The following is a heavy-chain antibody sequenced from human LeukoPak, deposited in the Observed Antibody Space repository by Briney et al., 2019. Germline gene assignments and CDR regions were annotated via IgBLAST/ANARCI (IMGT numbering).Heavy chain of an antibody. CDR1: GGSISSGDYY. V-gene: IGHV4-30-4*08. Sequence: SETLSLTCTVSGGSISSGDYYWSWIRQPPGKGLEWIGYIYYSGSTYYNPSLKSRVTISVDTSKNQFSLKLSSVTAADTAVYYCARAKLGLEMATITSVYFDYWGQGTLVTVSS. CDR3: ARAKLGLEMATITSVYFDY. D-gene: IGHD5-24*01. CDR2: IYYSGST. J-gene: IGHJ4*02.